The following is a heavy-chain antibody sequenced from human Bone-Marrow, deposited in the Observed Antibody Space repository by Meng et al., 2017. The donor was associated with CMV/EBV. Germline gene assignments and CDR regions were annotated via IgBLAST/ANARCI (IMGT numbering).Heavy chain of an antibody. D-gene: IGHD2-2*02. CDR2: IHPHGGDT. J-gene: IGHJ6*02. CDR1: GYTFTAHY. V-gene: IGHV1-2*02. CDR3: ARDGIVVVPAAIQGSNYYYYGMDV. Sequence: ASVKVSCKASGYTFTAHYFHWVRQAPGQGLEWMGWIHPHGGDTNYAQQFQGRVTLTRDTSINTGYMELTRLTSDDTAVYYCARDGIVVVPAAIQGSNYYYYGMDVWGQGTTVTVSS.